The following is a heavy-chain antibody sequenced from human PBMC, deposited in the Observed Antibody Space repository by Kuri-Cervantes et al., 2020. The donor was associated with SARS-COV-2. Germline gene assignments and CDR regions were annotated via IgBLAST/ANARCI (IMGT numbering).Heavy chain of an antibody. CDR3: ARDFSSSGGFDY. J-gene: IGHJ4*02. V-gene: IGHV3-21*01. CDR1: GFTFSSYS. Sequence: AGSLRLSCAASGFTFSSYSMNWVRQAPGKGLEWVSSISSSSSYIYYADSVKGRFTISRDNAKNSLYLQMNSLRAEDTAVYYCARDFSSSGGFDYWGQGTLVTVSS. CDR2: ISSSSSYI. D-gene: IGHD6-6*01.